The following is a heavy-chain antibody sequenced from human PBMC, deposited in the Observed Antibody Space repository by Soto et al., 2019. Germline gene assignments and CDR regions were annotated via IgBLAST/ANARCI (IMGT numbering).Heavy chain of an antibody. CDR3: ASGGSSLNFDS. CDR2: ISSSSSYI. J-gene: IGHJ4*02. CDR1: GGTCGSYS. Sequence: VGLMRHSKAAAGGTCGSYSMNWIRQAPGKGLEWVSSISSSSSYIYYADSVKGRFTISRDNAKNTLYLQMNSLRAEDTAVYYCASGGSSLNFDSWGQGTLVTVSS. V-gene: IGHV3-21*01. D-gene: IGHD6-6*01.